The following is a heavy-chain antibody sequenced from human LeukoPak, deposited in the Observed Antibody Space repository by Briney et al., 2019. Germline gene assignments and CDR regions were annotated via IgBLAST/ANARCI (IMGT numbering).Heavy chain of an antibody. CDR2: IHHSDGT. V-gene: IGHV4-59*01. CDR3: TKVLRGYNGYGD. CDR1: GAPISSSY. Sequence: SETLSLTCAVSGAPISSSYWSWIRQPPGKGLEYIGYIHHSDGTNYNPSLKSRVTMALDTSKNQFSLKLSSVTAADTAIYYCTKVLRGYNGYGDWGQGILVTVSS. J-gene: IGHJ4*02. D-gene: IGHD5-12*01.